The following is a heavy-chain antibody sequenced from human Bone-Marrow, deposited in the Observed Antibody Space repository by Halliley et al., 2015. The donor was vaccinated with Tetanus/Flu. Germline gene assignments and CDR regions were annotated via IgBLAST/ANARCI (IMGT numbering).Heavy chain of an antibody. J-gene: IGHJ4*02. D-gene: IGHD2-8*01. CDR2: ISGSGGNT. CDR1: GFTFTSYA. CDR3: AKGTNVQHPYNFDY. Sequence: SLRLSCAASGFTFTSYAMSWVRQAPGKGLEWVSAISGSGGNTYYTDSVKGRFTISRDNSKNTLYLQMNSLRAEDTALYYCAKGTNVQHPYNFDYWGQGTLVTVSS. V-gene: IGHV3-23*01.